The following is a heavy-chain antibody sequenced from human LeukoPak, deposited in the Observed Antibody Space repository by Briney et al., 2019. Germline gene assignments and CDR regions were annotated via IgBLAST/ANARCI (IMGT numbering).Heavy chain of an antibody. CDR1: GGPFSGFY. D-gene: IGHD6-19*01. CDR3: TREGSSGPNDY. Sequence: LSLTCAVYGGPFSGFYWSWIRQPPGKGLEWVGFIRSKAYGGTTEYAASVKGRFTISRDDSKSIAYLQMNSLKTEDTAVYYCTREGSSGPNDYWGQGTLVTVSS. J-gene: IGHJ4*02. CDR2: IRSKAYGGTT. V-gene: IGHV3-49*03.